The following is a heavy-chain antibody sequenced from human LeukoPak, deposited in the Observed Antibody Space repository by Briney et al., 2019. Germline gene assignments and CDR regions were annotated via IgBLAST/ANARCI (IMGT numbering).Heavy chain of an antibody. CDR3: ARDDDLIVADDY. Sequence: SVKVSCKASGGTFSSYAISWVRQAPGQGLEWMGRIIPILGIANYAQKFQGRVTITADKSTSTAYMELSSLRSEDTAVYYCARDDDLIVADDYWGQGTLVTVSS. D-gene: IGHD5-12*01. CDR2: IIPILGIA. V-gene: IGHV1-69*04. CDR1: GGTFSSYA. J-gene: IGHJ4*02.